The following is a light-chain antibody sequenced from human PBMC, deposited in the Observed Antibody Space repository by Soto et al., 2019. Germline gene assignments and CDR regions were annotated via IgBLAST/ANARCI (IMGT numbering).Light chain of an antibody. Sequence: QSVLTQPPSASGTPGQRVTISCSGSSSNIGSYTVNWYQQLPGTAPKLLIYSNNQRPSGVPDRVSGSKSGTSASRAISGLQSEDEADDYCAAWVYSLNGVLFGGGTKLTVL. V-gene: IGLV1-44*01. CDR3: AAWVYSLNGVL. CDR1: SSNIGSYT. CDR2: SNN. J-gene: IGLJ2*01.